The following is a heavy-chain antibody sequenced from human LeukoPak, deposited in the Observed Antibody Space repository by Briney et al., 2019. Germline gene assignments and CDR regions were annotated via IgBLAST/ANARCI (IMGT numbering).Heavy chain of an antibody. D-gene: IGHD3/OR15-3a*01. Sequence: SQTLSLTCIVSGDSFSIDDYYWNWNRPPDGKGLELIMRAYTTGNTHYNPSLNSRVVISIDRSKNQFSLKLTSVTAADTALYYCASGGTIFTFFDFWGQGKLVTVSS. J-gene: IGHJ4*02. CDR1: GDSFSIDDYY. CDR2: AYTTGNT. CDR3: ASGGTIFTFFDF. V-gene: IGHV4-61*02.